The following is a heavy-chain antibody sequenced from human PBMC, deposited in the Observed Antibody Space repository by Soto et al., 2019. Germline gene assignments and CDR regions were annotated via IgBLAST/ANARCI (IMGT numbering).Heavy chain of an antibody. D-gene: IGHD3-9*01. CDR2: IWYDGSNK. CDR3: ARALRYFDWLLDY. V-gene: IGHV3-33*01. CDR1: GFTVSIYG. J-gene: IGHJ4*02. Sequence: GGSLRLSCAASGFTVSIYGMDGVRQAPGKGLEWVAVIWYDGSNKYYADSVKGRFTISGDNSKNTLYLQMNSLRAEDTAVYYCARALRYFDWLLDYWGQGTLVTVSS.